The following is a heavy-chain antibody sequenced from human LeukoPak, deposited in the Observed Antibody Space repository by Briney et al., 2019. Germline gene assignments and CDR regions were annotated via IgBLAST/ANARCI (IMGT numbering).Heavy chain of an antibody. CDR2: ILPIFGTA. J-gene: IGHJ6*03. V-gene: IGHV1-69*06. CDR1: RGTFSRYG. CDR3: ARSFNSGYDPPHYHYMDV. Sequence: GSSVNVSCKASRGTFSRYGISWVRQAPGQGLEWMGGILPIFGTANYAQKFQGRVTITADKSTSTAYMELSSLRSEDTAVYYCARSFNSGYDPPHYHYMDVWGKGTTVTISS. D-gene: IGHD5-12*01.